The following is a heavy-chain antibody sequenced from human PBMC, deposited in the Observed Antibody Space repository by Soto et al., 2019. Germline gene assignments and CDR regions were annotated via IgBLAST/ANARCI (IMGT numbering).Heavy chain of an antibody. CDR1: GDSISSSSYY. Sequence: SETLSLTCAVSGDSISSSSYYWAWIRQPPGKGLEWIGSIHYRANSYYSPSLKSRITISVDTSKNHISLRLSSVTAADTAVYYCARHLQLSVSAFDPWGQGTLVTVSS. V-gene: IGHV4-39*01. J-gene: IGHJ5*02. CDR3: ARHLQLSVSAFDP. D-gene: IGHD3-10*01. CDR2: IHYRANS.